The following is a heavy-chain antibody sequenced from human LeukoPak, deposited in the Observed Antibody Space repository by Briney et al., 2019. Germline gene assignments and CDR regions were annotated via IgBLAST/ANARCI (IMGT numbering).Heavy chain of an antibody. Sequence: PGGSLRLSCAASGLTVTNNYWHWVRQPPGKGPEWISILYIDGDTKYADSVKGRFTFSRDSSRNTLYLQMNGLRAEDTAVYYCTYGDYPLTYWGQGTLVSVSS. CDR3: TYGDYPLTY. CDR2: LYIDGDT. CDR1: GLTVTNNY. J-gene: IGHJ4*02. D-gene: IGHD4-17*01. V-gene: IGHV3-66*01.